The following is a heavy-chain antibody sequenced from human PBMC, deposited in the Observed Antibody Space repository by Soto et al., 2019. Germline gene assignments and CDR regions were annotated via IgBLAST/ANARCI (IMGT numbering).Heavy chain of an antibody. J-gene: IGHJ4*02. Sequence: EVQLVESGGGLVQPGGSLRLSCAASGFTFSTYAMNWVRQAPGKGLEWVAYISSSGGTIYYADSVKGRFTISRDNAKDSLSLQMNSLRDEDAGVYYCASLVGALPFDYWGRGTLVTVSS. V-gene: IGHV3-48*02. CDR1: GFTFSTYA. CDR2: ISSSGGTI. CDR3: ASLVGALPFDY. D-gene: IGHD1-26*01.